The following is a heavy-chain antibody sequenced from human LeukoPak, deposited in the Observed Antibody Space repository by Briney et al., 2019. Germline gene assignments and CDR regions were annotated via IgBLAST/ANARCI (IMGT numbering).Heavy chain of an antibody. V-gene: IGHV3-30*18. CDR3: AKFSGAMIVVVRFDY. Sequence: GRSLRLSCAASGFTFSSYGMHWVRQAPGKGLEWVAVISYDGSNKYYADSVKGRFTISRDNSKNTLYLQMNSLRAEDTAVYYCAKFSGAMIVVVRFDYWGQGTLVTVSS. J-gene: IGHJ4*02. CDR1: GFTFSSYG. D-gene: IGHD3-22*01. CDR2: ISYDGSNK.